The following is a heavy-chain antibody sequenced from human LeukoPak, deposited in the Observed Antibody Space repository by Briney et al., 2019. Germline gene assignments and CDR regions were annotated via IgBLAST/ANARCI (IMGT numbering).Heavy chain of an antibody. D-gene: IGHD3-10*01. CDR1: GGSISSGSYY. V-gene: IGHV4-61*02. CDR3: ASRPTYYYGSGSNPDY. J-gene: IGHJ4*02. Sequence: PSETLSLTCTVSGGSISSGSYYWSWIRQPAGKGLEWIGRIYTSGSTYYNPSLKSRVTLSIDTSKNQFSLRLSSVTAADTAVYYCASRPTYYYGSGSNPDYWGQGTLVTVSS. CDR2: IYTSGST.